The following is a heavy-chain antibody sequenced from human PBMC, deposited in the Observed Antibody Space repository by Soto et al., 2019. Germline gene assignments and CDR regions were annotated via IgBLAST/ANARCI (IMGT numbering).Heavy chain of an antibody. CDR2: ISVNNDNT. Sequence: ASVKVSCKASGYTFTSYHINWVRQAPGQGLEWMGWISVNNDNTNYVQKLQGRVTMTTDTSTSTAYMELRSLRSDDTAIYYCARSYGPGRNLRPYDYWGQGRLVTVYS. D-gene: IGHD3-10*01. V-gene: IGHV1-18*01. CDR1: GYTFTSYH. J-gene: IGHJ4*02. CDR3: ARSYGPGRNLRPYDY.